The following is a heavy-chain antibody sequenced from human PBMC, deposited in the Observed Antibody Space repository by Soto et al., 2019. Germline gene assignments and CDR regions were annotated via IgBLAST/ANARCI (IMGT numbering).Heavy chain of an antibody. Sequence: GESLKISCKGSGYSFTSYWISWVRQMPGKGLEWMGRIDPSDSYTNYSPSFQGHVTISADKSISTAYLQWSSLKASDTAMYYCARDPGSRVAGYYYYYGMDVWGQGTTVTVSS. J-gene: IGHJ6*02. D-gene: IGHD6-19*01. CDR1: GYSFTSYW. V-gene: IGHV5-10-1*01. CDR2: IDPSDSYT. CDR3: ARDPGSRVAGYYYYYGMDV.